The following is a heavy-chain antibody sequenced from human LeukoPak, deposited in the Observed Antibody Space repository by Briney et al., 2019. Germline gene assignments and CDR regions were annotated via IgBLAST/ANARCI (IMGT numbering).Heavy chain of an antibody. Sequence: GGSLRLSCAASGFTVSSNYMSWVRQAPGKGLEWVSVINSGGSTYYADSVKGRFTISRDNSKNTLYLQMNSLRAEDTAVYYCARGYYNSSPHAFDIWGQGTMVTVSS. CDR3: ARGYYNSSPHAFDI. J-gene: IGHJ3*02. V-gene: IGHV3-66*01. D-gene: IGHD3-22*01. CDR1: GFTVSSNY. CDR2: INSGGST.